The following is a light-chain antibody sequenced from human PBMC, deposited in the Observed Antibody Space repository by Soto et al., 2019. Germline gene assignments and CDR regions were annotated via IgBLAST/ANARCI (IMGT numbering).Light chain of an antibody. J-gene: IGKJ2*01. Sequence: QMTQSPSSLSASVGDRITITCRASRDIGSDLSWYQQKPGKAPKLLIYAASSLQSGVPSRFSGSGSGTYFTLTISSLQPEDFATYYCQQSYSTPLMYTFGQGTKVDI. CDR1: RDIGSD. CDR3: QQSYSTPLMYT. CDR2: AAS. V-gene: IGKV1-39*01.